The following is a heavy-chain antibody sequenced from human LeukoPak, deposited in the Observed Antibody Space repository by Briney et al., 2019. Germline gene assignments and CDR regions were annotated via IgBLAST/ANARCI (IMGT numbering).Heavy chain of an antibody. CDR3: ARGVVPAGDAFDI. CDR1: GYTFTSYY. CDR2: INPSGGST. J-gene: IGHJ3*02. V-gene: IGHV1-46*01. D-gene: IGHD2-2*01. Sequence: GASVKVSCKASGYTFTSYYMHWVRQVPGQGLEWMGIINPSGGSTSYAQKFQGRVTMTRDMYTSTVYMELSSLRSEDTAVYYCARGVVPAGDAFDIWGQGTMVTVSS.